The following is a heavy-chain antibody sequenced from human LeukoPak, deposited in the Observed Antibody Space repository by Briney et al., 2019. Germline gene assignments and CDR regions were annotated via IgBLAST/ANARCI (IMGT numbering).Heavy chain of an antibody. V-gene: IGHV1-18*01. D-gene: IGHD3-3*01. CDR3: ARACYDFWSGYYGY. CDR1: GYTFTSYG. CDR2: ISAYNGNT. J-gene: IGHJ4*02. Sequence: ASVKVSCKASGYTFTSYGISWVRQAPGQGLEWMGWISAYNGNTNYAQKLQGRVTMTTDTSTSTAYMELRSLRSDDTAVYYCARACYDFWSGYYGYWGQGTLVTVSS.